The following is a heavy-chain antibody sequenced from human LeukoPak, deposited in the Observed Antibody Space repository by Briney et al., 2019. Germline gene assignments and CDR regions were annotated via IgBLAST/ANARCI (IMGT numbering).Heavy chain of an antibody. V-gene: IGHV3-21*01. CDR2: ISSSSSYI. Sequence: GSLRLSCAASGFTFSSYSMKWVRQAPGKGLEWVSFISSSSSYIYYADSVKGRFTISRDNAKNSLYLQMNSLRAEDTAVYYCAKDGRQQLVTYLFDYWGQGTLVTVSS. CDR1: GFTFSSYS. J-gene: IGHJ4*02. D-gene: IGHD6-13*01. CDR3: AKDGRQQLVTYLFDY.